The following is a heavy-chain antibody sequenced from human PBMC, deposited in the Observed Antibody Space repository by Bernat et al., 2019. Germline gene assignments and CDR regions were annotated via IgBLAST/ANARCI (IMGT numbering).Heavy chain of an antibody. V-gene: IGHV1-69*01. J-gene: IGHJ3*02. CDR3: ARDLTTSPSYAFDI. CDR1: GGTFSSYA. CDR2: IIPIFGTA. Sequence: QVQLVQSGAEVKKPGSSVKVPCKASGGTFSSYAISWVRQAPGQGLEWMGGIIPIFGTANYAQKFQGRVTITADESTSTAYMELSSLRSEDTAVYYCARDLTTSPSYAFDIWGQGTMVTVSS. D-gene: IGHD4-11*01.